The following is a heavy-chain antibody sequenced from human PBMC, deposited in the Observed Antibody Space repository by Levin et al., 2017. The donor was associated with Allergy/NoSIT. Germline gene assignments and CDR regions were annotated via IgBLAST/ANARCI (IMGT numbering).Heavy chain of an antibody. D-gene: IGHD3-10*01. J-gene: IGHJ4*02. V-gene: IGHV3-64D*06. CDR1: GFTFITYA. Sequence: GGSLRLSCSASGFTFITYAMHWVRQAPGKGLEYVSAISTNGRGTYYADSVKGRFTISRDNSKNTMYLQMSSLRTEDTAVYYCARYGSGSSYDYWGQGTLVTVSS. CDR2: ISTNGRGT. CDR3: ARYGSGSSYDY.